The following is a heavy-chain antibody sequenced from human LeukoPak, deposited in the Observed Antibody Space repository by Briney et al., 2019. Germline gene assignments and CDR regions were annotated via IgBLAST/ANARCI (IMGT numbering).Heavy chain of an antibody. Sequence: SETLSLTCAVYGGSFSGYYWSWIRQPPGKGLEWIGEINHSGSTNYNPSLKSRVTISVDTSKNQFSLKLSSVTAADTAVYHCAREPYYYDSSGYYPFDYWGQGTLVTVSS. D-gene: IGHD3-22*01. CDR2: INHSGST. CDR3: AREPYYYDSSGYYPFDY. V-gene: IGHV4-34*01. CDR1: GGSFSGYY. J-gene: IGHJ4*02.